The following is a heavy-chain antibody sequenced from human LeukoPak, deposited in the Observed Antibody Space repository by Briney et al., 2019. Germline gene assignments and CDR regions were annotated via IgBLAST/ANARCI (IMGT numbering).Heavy chain of an antibody. D-gene: IGHD1-1*01. J-gene: IGHJ4*02. CDR2: IYYSGST. V-gene: IGHV4-59*01. Sequence: SETLSLTRTVSGGSISSYYWSRIRQPPGKGLEWIGYIYYSGSTNYNPSLKSRVTISVDTSKNQFSLKLSSVTAADTAVYYCAITTGTGFDYWGQGTLVTVSS. CDR3: AITTGTGFDY. CDR1: GGSISSYY.